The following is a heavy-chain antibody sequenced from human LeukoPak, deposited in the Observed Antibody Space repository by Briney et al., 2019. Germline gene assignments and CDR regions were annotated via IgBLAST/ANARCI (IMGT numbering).Heavy chain of an antibody. J-gene: IGHJ4*02. CDR3: ARGYYNSSRFDS. V-gene: IGHV3-74*01. Sequence: SLTPSCAASGFTSTTFWTQCVRPAPGKGLVWVAHSNSDGRSTGYADSVRGRFTISRDNAKNTLYLQMNSLRAEDTAVYYCARGYYNSSRFDSWGQGTLVTVSS. CDR2: SNSDGRST. D-gene: IGHD6-13*01. CDR1: GFTSTTFW.